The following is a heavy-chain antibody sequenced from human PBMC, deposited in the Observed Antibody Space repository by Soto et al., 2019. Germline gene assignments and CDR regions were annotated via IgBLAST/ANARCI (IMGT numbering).Heavy chain of an antibody. CDR1: GFTFSIFA. J-gene: IGHJ4*02. Sequence: GGSLRLSCAASGFTFSIFAMSWVRQAPGKGLEWGSAISGSGGSTYYADSVKGRFTISRDNSKNTLYLQMNSLRAEDAAVYYCAKDRGYSSGWGFDYWGQGTLVTVSS. CDR2: ISGSGGST. D-gene: IGHD6-19*01. CDR3: AKDRGYSSGWGFDY. V-gene: IGHV3-23*01.